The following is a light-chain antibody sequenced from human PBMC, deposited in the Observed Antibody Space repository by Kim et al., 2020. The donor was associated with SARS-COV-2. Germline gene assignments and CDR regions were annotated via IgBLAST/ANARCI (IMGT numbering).Light chain of an antibody. V-gene: IGLV1-51*01. CDR1: SSNIGNNY. CDR2: DNN. J-gene: IGLJ2*01. CDR3: GTWDASLGGLV. Sequence: GQKGTIPCSGSSSNIGNNYVSWYQQPPGTAPKLLIYDNNKRPSGIPDRFSGSKSGTSAALGITGLQTGDEADFYCGTWDASLGGLVFGGGTQLTVL.